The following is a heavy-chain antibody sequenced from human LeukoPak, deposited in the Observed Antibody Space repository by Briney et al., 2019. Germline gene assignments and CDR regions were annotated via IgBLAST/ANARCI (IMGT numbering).Heavy chain of an antibody. CDR1: GVSIDSYF. D-gene: IGHD4-23*01. V-gene: IGHV4-59*08. J-gene: IGHJ4*02. Sequence: SETLSLTGTVSGVSIDSYFWSWIRRPPGKGLEWIGYIYYTGSTKYNPSLQSRVTISLDTSKNQFSLKLSSVTAADTAVYYCACLTTVVTPHYFDYWGQGNMVTVSS. CDR3: ACLTTVVTPHYFDY. CDR2: IYYTGST.